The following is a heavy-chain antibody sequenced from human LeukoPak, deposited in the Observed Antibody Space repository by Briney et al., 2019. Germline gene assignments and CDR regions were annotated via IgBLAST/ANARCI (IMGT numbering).Heavy chain of an antibody. CDR3: ATSYDYVWGSHSNWFDP. CDR2: INPGGGST. J-gene: IGHJ5*02. Sequence: ASVKVSCKASGYTFTSYYMHWVRQAPGQGLEWMGIINPGGGSTSYAQKFQGRVTMTRDTSTSTVYMELSSLRSEDTAVYYCATSYDYVWGSHSNWFDPWGRGTLVTVSS. D-gene: IGHD3-16*01. V-gene: IGHV1-46*01. CDR1: GYTFTSYY.